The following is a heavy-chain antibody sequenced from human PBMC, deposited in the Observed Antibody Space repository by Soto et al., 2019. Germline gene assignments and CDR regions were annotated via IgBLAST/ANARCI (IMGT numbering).Heavy chain of an antibody. D-gene: IGHD6-19*01. CDR1: GFTFSSYA. Sequence: GGSLRLSCAASGFTFSSYAMSWVRQAPGKGLEWVSAISGSGGSTYYADSVKGRFTISRDNSKNTLYLQMNSLRAEDTAVYCCAKNWGIAVAAPIDYWGQGTLVTVSS. CDR2: ISGSGGST. J-gene: IGHJ4*02. CDR3: AKNWGIAVAAPIDY. V-gene: IGHV3-23*01.